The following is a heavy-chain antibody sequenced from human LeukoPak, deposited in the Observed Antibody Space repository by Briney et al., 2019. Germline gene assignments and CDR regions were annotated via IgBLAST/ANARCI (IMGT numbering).Heavy chain of an antibody. J-gene: IGHJ4*02. V-gene: IGHV3-30-3*01. CDR1: GFTFSSYA. CDR2: ISYDGSNK. CDR3: ARDHVGNYYFDY. D-gene: IGHD4-23*01. Sequence: GGSLRLSCAASGFTFSSYAMHWVRRAPGKGLEWVAVISYDGSNKYYADSVKGRFTISRDNSKNTLYLQMNSLRAEDTAVYYCARDHVGNYYFDYWGQGTLVTVSS.